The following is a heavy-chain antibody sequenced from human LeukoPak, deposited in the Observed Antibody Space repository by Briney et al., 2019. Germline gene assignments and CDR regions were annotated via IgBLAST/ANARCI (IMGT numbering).Heavy chain of an antibody. CDR1: GFTFSSYA. D-gene: IGHD3-10*01. Sequence: PGGSLRLSCAASGFTFSSYAMSWVRQAPGKGLEWVSAISGSGGSTYYADSVKGRFTISRDNSKNTLYLQMNSLRAEDTAAYYCAKDRSSRLLWFGESGRNDAFDIWGQGTMVTVSS. CDR2: ISGSGGST. CDR3: AKDRSSRLLWFGESGRNDAFDI. V-gene: IGHV3-23*01. J-gene: IGHJ3*02.